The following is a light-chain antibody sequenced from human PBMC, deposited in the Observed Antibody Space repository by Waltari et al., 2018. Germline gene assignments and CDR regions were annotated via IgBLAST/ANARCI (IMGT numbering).Light chain of an antibody. CDR1: QSVSSSY. Sequence: DIVLTPSPGTLSLFPGERATLSCRASQSVSSSYLAWYQHKPGQAPRLLIYSTSSRATGIPDRFSGSGSGTDFTLTISRLEPEDFAMYYCQQFGDSPPSWTFGQGTKVEIK. V-gene: IGKV3-20*01. J-gene: IGKJ1*01. CDR3: QQFGDSPPSWT. CDR2: STS.